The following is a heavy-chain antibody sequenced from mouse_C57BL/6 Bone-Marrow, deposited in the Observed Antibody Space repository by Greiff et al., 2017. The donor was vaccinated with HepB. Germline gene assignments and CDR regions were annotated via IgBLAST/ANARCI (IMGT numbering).Heavy chain of an antibody. CDR1: GYTFTSYW. D-gene: IGHD2-5*01. CDR2: IHPNSGST. V-gene: IGHV1-64*01. CDR3: ARDYSNYGWFAY. Sequence: QVQLQQPGAELVKPGASVKLSCKASGYTFTSYWMHWVKQRPGQGLEWIGMIHPNSGSTNYNEKFKSKATLTVDKSSSTAYMQLSSLTSEDSAVYYCARDYSNYGWFAYWGQGTLVTVSA. J-gene: IGHJ3*01.